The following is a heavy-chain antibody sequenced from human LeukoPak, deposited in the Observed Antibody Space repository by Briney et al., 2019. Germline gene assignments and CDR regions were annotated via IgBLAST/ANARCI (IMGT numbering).Heavy chain of an antibody. Sequence: GGSLRLSCAASGFTFSSYGMHWVRQAPGKGLEWVAFIRYDGSNKYYADSVKGLFTISRDNAKNSLYLQMNSLRAEDTAVYYCARADRLGAALLASFDYWGQGTLVTVSS. CDR2: IRYDGSNK. J-gene: IGHJ4*02. V-gene: IGHV3-30*02. CDR3: ARADRLGAALLASFDY. CDR1: GFTFSSYG. D-gene: IGHD3-16*01.